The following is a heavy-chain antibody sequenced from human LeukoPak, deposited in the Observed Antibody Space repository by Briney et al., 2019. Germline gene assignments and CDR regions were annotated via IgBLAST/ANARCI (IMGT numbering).Heavy chain of an antibody. V-gene: IGHV1-2*02. D-gene: IGHD5-24*01. CDR3: AVGEDGYTTFTALDY. CDR1: GYTFIGYY. Sequence: GASVKVSCKASGYTFIGYYIHWVRQAPGQGLEWMGWINPNSGGTNYAQKFQGRVTMTRDTSTGTVYMELSSLRSEDTAVFYCAVGEDGYTTFTALDYWGRGTLVTVSS. J-gene: IGHJ4*02. CDR2: INPNSGGT.